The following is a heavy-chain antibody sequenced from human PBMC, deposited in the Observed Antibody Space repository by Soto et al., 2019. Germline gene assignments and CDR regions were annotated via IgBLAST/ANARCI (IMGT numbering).Heavy chain of an antibody. CDR1: GYTLASYS. V-gene: IGHV1-46*01. D-gene: IGHD6-19*01. CDR3: ASWLKEAGIGGNSFYGLDV. CDR2: INPSGGST. J-gene: IGHJ6*02. Sequence: APVKVSWKASGYTLASYSMHWVRQAHGQGLEWMGIINPSGGSTSYAQKFQGRVTMTRDTSTSTVYMELSSLRSEDTAVYYCASWLKEAGIGGNSFYGLDVWGQGTTVTVSS.